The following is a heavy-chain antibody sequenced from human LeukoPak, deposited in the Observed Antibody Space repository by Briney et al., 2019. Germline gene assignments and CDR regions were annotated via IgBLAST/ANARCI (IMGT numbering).Heavy chain of an antibody. CDR3: ARAYSYGSY. J-gene: IGHJ4*02. Sequence: SETLSLTCTVSGGSISGYYWTWIRQPPGKGPEWIGYIYYSGTTNYNPSLKSRVTISVDTSKNQFSLNLSSVTAADTAIYYCARAYSYGSYWGRGTLVTVSS. D-gene: IGHD5-18*01. CDR2: IYYSGTT. V-gene: IGHV4-59*01. CDR1: GGSISGYY.